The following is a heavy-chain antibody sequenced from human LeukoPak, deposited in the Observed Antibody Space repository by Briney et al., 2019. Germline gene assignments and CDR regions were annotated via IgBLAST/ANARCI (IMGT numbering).Heavy chain of an antibody. D-gene: IGHD5-18*01. J-gene: IGHJ4*02. CDR1: GYTLTELS. V-gene: IGHV1-24*01. Sequence: ASVKVSCKVSGYTLTELSMHWVRQAPGKGLEWMGGFDPEDGETIYAQKFQGRVTMTEDTSTDTAYMELSSLRSEDTAVYYCATPAGDSYGIAFDYWGQGTLVTVSS. CDR3: ATPAGDSYGIAFDY. CDR2: FDPEDGET.